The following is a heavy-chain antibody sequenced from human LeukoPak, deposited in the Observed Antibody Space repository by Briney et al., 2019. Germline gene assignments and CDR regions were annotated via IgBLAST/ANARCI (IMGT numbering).Heavy chain of an antibody. CDR1: GGSISSYY. D-gene: IGHD5-24*01. CDR2: IYTSGST. CDR3: AREEGRDGYNIFDY. Sequence: SETLSLTCTVSGGSISSYYWSWIRQPAGKGLEWIGRIYTSGSTNYNPSLKSRVTMSVDMSKNQFSLKLSSVTAADTAVYYCAREEGRDGYNIFDYWGQGTLVTVSS. J-gene: IGHJ4*02. V-gene: IGHV4-4*07.